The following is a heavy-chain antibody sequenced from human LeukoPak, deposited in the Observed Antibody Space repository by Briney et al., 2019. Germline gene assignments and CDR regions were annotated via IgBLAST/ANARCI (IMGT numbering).Heavy chain of an antibody. V-gene: IGHV3-53*01. CDR1: GFTFGNHY. D-gene: IGHD3-10*01. CDR3: ARVGEGELGNWFDP. J-gene: IGHJ5*02. CDR2: IYANGNT. Sequence: GGSLRLSCAVSGFTFGNHYMSWVRQAPGKGLEWVSVIYANGNTYYGDSMQGRLTISRDKSKNTVFLQMNSLRVEDTAMYYCARVGEGELGNWFDPWGQGTLVTVSS.